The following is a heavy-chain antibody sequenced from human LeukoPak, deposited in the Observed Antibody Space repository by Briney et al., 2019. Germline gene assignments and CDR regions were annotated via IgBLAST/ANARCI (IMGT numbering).Heavy chain of an antibody. CDR2: IYSGGST. J-gene: IGHJ3*02. CDR1: GFTVSSNY. Sequence: GGSLRLSCAASGFTVSSNYMSWVRQAPGKGLEWVSVIYSGGSTYYADSVKGRFTISRDNSKNTLYLQMNSLRAEDTAVYYCARVGSGALNDAFDIWGQGTMVTVSS. D-gene: IGHD6-19*01. CDR3: ARVGSGALNDAFDI. V-gene: IGHV3-66*01.